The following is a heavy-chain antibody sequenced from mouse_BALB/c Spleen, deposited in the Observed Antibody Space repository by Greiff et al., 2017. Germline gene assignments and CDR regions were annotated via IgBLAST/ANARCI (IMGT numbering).Heavy chain of an antibody. Sequence: EVKLMESGPSLVKPSQTLSLTCSVTGDSITSGYWNWIRKFPGNKLEYMGYISYSGSTYYNPSLKSRISITRDTSKNQYYLQLNSVTTEDTATYFCARWDIYYDYDGGAYWGQGTLVTVSA. CDR2: ISYSGST. D-gene: IGHD2-4*01. J-gene: IGHJ3*01. CDR3: ARWDIYYDYDGGAY. V-gene: IGHV3-8*02. CDR1: GDSITSGY.